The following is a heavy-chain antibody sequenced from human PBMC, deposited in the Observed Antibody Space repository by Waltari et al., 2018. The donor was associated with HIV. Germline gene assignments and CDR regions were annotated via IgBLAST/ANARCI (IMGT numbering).Heavy chain of an antibody. CDR1: GFTFSRFW. J-gene: IGHJ6*03. Sequence: EVQVVESGGGLVQPGGSLRLSCVASGFTFSRFWIAWVRQAPGKGLEWVANINRDGSETNYVDSVKGRFTISRDNAKNSLYLQMNSLRAEDTAVYYCAREWELLIMFYNYYYMDVWGKGTTVTVSS. D-gene: IGHD1-26*01. CDR2: INRDGSET. V-gene: IGHV3-7*01. CDR3: AREWELLIMFYNYYYMDV.